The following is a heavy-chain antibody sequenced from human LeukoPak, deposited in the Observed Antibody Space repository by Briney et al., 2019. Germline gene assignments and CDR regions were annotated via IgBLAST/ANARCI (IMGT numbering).Heavy chain of an antibody. CDR1: GGSFSGYY. D-gene: IGHD2-2*01. J-gene: IGHJ3*02. V-gene: IGHV4-34*01. CDR3: ARDRKYCSSTSCYPEDAFDI. Sequence: SETLSLTCAVYGGSFSGYYWSWIRQPPGKGLEWIGEINHSGSTNYNPSLKSRVTISVDTSKNQFSLKLSSVTAADTAVYYCARDRKYCSSTSCYPEDAFDIWGQGTMVTVSS. CDR2: INHSGST.